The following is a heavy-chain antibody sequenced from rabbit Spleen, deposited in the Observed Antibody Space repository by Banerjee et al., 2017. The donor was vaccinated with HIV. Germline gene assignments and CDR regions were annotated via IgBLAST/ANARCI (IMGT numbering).Heavy chain of an antibody. CDR3: ARDTGTSFSTYGMDL. CDR1: GFDFSSYG. J-gene: IGHJ6*01. Sequence: QEQLVESGGGLVQPGGSLKLSCKASGFDFSSYGVSWVRQAPGKGLEWIGYIDPVFGITNYANSVKGRFTISRHNAQNTLYLQMTSLTVADTATYFCARDTGTSFSTYGMDLWGPGTLVTVS. D-gene: IGHD7-1*01. V-gene: IGHV1S47*01. CDR2: IDPVFGIT.